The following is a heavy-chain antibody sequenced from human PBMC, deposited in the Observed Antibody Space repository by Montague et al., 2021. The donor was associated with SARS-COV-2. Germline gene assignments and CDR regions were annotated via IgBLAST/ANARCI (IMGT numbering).Heavy chain of an antibody. J-gene: IGHJ6*01. V-gene: IGHV3-21*01. CDR3: ARDGVGDNYNLFYGMDV. D-gene: IGHD3-16*01. CDR1: GFNFRNHI. Sequence: SLRLSCAASGFNFRNHILNWVRQAPGKGLEWLSSISSSSSYIFYAESVKGRFTISRDDAKNSLYLEMSSLSAEDTAVYYCARDGVGDNYNLFYGMDVWGQGTTVTVSS. CDR2: ISSSSSYI.